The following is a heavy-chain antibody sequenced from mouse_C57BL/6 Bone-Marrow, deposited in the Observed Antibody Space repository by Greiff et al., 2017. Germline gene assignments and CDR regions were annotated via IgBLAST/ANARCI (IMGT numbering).Heavy chain of an antibody. Sequence: VQLQQPGAELVKPGASVKLSCTASGYTFTSYWMPWVKQRPGQGLEWIGMIHPNRGNTNYNEKFKGKATLTVDKSSSPAYMQSSSLTSEDSAVYYCARGGSLFDYWGQGTTLTVSS. V-gene: IGHV1-64*01. D-gene: IGHD1-1*02. CDR1: GYTFTSYW. J-gene: IGHJ2*01. CDR3: ARGGSLFDY. CDR2: IHPNRGNT.